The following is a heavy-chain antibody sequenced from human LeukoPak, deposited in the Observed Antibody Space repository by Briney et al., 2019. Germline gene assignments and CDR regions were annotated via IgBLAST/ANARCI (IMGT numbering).Heavy chain of an antibody. CDR2: INPNSGGT. J-gene: IGHJ3*02. Sequence: GASVKVSCKASGYIFTAYYIHWVRQAPGQGLEWMGWINPNSGGTNYAQKFQDGVTMTRDTSISTAYMELSRLRSDDTAVYFCARDHYDAFDIWGQGTMVTVSS. CDR3: ARDHYDAFDI. V-gene: IGHV1-2*02. CDR1: GYIFTAYY.